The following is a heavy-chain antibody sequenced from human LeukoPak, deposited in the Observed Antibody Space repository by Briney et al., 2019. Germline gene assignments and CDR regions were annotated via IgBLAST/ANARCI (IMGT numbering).Heavy chain of an antibody. J-gene: IGHJ4*02. CDR1: GGSISSSSYY. Sequence: SETLSLTCTVSGGSISSSSYYWGWIRQPPGKGLEWIGEIYHSGSTNYNPSLKSRVTISVDKSKNQFSLKLSSVTAADTAVYYCASFHSGYDLVDYWGQGTLVTVSS. D-gene: IGHD5-12*01. CDR3: ASFHSGYDLVDY. V-gene: IGHV4-39*07. CDR2: IYHSGST.